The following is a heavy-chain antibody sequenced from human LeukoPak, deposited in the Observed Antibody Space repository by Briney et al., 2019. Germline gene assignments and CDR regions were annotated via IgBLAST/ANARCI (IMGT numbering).Heavy chain of an antibody. CDR1: GYTFTSYA. J-gene: IGHJ4*02. CDR2: ISAYNGNT. CDR3: ARDRMDYGLYDY. V-gene: IGHV1-18*01. D-gene: IGHD4-17*01. Sequence: ASVKVSCKASGYTFTSYAMFWVRQAPGQGLEWMGWISAYNGNTNYAQKLQGRVTMTTDTSTSTAYMELRSLRSDDTAVYYCARDRMDYGLYDYWGQGTLVTVSS.